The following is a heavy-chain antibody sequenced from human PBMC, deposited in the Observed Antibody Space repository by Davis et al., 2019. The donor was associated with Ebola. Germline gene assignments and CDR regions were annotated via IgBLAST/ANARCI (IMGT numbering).Heavy chain of an antibody. CDR2: MNPNSGNT. CDR3: ASGLWGSRGMDV. J-gene: IGHJ6*04. V-gene: IGHV1-8*01. Sequence: ASVKVSCKASGYTFTSYDINWVRQATGQGLEWMGWMNPNSGNTGYAQKFQGRVTMTSNTSISTAYMELSSLRSEDTAVYYCASGLWGSRGMDVWGKGTTVTVSS. D-gene: IGHD3-16*01. CDR1: GYTFTSYD.